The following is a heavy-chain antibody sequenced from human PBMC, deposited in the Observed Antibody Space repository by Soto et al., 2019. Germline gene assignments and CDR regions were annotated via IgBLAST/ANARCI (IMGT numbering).Heavy chain of an antibody. CDR2: IYYSGST. Sequence: TLSLTCTVSGGSISSCDYYWRWIRQPPGKGLEWIGYIYYSGSTYYNPSPKSRVTISVDTSKNQFSLKLSSVTAADTAVYYCARDTPSMAGIFDYWGQGTLVTVSS. V-gene: IGHV4-30-4*01. CDR3: ARDTPSMAGIFDY. D-gene: IGHD6-19*01. CDR1: GGSISSCDYY. J-gene: IGHJ4*02.